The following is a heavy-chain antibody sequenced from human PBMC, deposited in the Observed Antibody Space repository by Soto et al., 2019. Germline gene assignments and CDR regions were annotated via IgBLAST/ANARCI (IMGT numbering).Heavy chain of an antibody. V-gene: IGHV4-39*01. J-gene: IGHJ5*02. CDR2: IYFTGNT. CDR3: AGQTFTIAAASYGRSNWFDP. CDR1: GGSITSSSHF. Sequence: SETLSLTCSASGGSITSSSHFWGWVRQPPGQGLEWIGTIYFTGNTYYTPSLKSRLTMSIDTSKNEFSLRLNSVTAADTAVYYCAGQTFTIAAASYGRSNWFDPWGPGTLVTVSS. D-gene: IGHD6-25*01.